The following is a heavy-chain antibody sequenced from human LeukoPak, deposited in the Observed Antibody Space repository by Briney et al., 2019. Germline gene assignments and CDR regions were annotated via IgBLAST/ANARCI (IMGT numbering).Heavy chain of an antibody. CDR1: GGTFSSYA. D-gene: IGHD3-10*01. CDR3: ARDGDTMVRVVPSYFDY. V-gene: IGHV1-69*13. CDR2: IIPIFGTA. Sequence: GASVKVSCKASGGTFSSYAISWVRQAPGQGLEWMGGIIPIFGTANYAQKFQGRVTITADESTSTAYMELSSLRSEDTAVYYCARDGDTMVRVVPSYFDYWGQGTLVTVSS. J-gene: IGHJ4*02.